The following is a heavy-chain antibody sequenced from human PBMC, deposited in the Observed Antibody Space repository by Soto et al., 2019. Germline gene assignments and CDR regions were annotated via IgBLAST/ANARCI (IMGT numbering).Heavy chain of an antibody. D-gene: IGHD3-10*01. Sequence: PGESLKISCKGSGYSFTSYWIGWVRQMPGKGLEWMGIIYPGDSDTRYSPSFQGQVTISADKSISTAYLQWSSLKASDTAMYYCARVYYRGAGPPLSLLLSQYYYYGMDVWGQGTTVTVSS. J-gene: IGHJ6*02. CDR3: ARVYYRGAGPPLSLLLSQYYYYGMDV. CDR2: IYPGDSDT. V-gene: IGHV5-51*01. CDR1: GYSFTSYW.